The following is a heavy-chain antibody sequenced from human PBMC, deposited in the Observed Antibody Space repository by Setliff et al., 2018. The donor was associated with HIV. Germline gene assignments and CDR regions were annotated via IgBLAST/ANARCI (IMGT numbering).Heavy chain of an antibody. J-gene: IGHJ6*03. CDR3: VRTGSSTSWGIYYYYYMDI. Sequence: PSETLSLTCTLAGGFVSRSNYVWGWVRQSPKKGLEWIGSIYYSGTTYYNPTLKSRVSISIDTPKNQFSLKLTSMTAADTAVYYCVRTGSSTSWGIYYYYYMDIWGPGSKVTVSS. CDR1: GGFVSRSNYV. D-gene: IGHD3-10*01. V-gene: IGHV4-39*01. CDR2: IYYSGTT.